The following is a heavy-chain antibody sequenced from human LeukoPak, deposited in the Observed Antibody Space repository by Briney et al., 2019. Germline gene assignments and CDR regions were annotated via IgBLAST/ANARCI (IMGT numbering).Heavy chain of an antibody. D-gene: IGHD3-22*01. V-gene: IGHV5-51*01. Sequence: PGGSLRLSCKGSGYSLTSYWIGWVRQMPGKGLEWMGIIYPGDSDTRYSPSFQGQVTISADKSISTAYLQWSSLKASDTAMYYCARGYYYDSSGYFDYWGQGTLVTVSS. J-gene: IGHJ4*02. CDR1: GYSLTSYW. CDR3: ARGYYYDSSGYFDY. CDR2: IYPGDSDT.